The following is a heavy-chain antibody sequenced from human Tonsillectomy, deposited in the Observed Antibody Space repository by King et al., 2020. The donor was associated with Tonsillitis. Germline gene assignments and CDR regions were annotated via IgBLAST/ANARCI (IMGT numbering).Heavy chain of an antibody. D-gene: IGHD3-22*01. Sequence: VQLQQWGAGLLKPSETLSLTCAVYGGSFSDYYWSWIRQPPGKGLEWVGEINHSGSTNYNPSLKRRVTVSVDTSKNQFSLKLSSVTAADPAVYYFATRPYYYDSSGYHAHYWGQGTLVTVSS. J-gene: IGHJ4*02. CDR3: ATRPYYYDSSGYHAHY. V-gene: IGHV4-34*01. CDR2: INHSGST. CDR1: GGSFSDYY.